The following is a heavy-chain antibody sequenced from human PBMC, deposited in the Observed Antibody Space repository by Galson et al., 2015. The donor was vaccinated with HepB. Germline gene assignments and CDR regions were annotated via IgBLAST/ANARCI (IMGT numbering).Heavy chain of an antibody. V-gene: IGHV5-51*01. Sequence: QSGAEVKKPGESLKISCKGSGYNFANSWIGWVRQVPGKGLEWMGTIYPGDSDTRYSPSFQGQVTISADKSISTAYLQWSSLKASDTAMYYCARRGLELRDGWFDPWGQGTLVTVSS. CDR1: GYNFANSW. D-gene: IGHD1-7*01. J-gene: IGHJ5*02. CDR3: ARRGLELRDGWFDP. CDR2: IYPGDSDT.